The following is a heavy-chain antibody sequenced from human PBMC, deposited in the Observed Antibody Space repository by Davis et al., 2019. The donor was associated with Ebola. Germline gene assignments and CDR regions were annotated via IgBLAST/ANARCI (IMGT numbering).Heavy chain of an antibody. CDR1: GFTFSLFA. CDR3: ATSPPVYHFLPDF. D-gene: IGHD3-3*02. V-gene: IGHV3-30*14. CDR2: VSYDGRHK. Sequence: GGSLRLSCAASGFTFSLFAMHWVRQAPGKGLEWVAVVSYDGRHKYYADSVKGRFTVSRDNSKNTLYLQMNSLRAEDTAVYYCATSPPVYHFLPDFRGQGTLVTVSS. J-gene: IGHJ4*02.